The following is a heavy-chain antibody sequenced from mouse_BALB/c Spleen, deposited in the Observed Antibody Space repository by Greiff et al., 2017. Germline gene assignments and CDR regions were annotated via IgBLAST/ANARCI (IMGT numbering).Heavy chain of an antibody. D-gene: IGHD2-10*02. CDR3: ARGYGNYDAMDY. Sequence: VQLQQSGAELVKPGALVKLSCKASGFNIKDTYMHWAKQRPEQGLEWIGRIDPANGNTKYDPKFQGKATITADTSSNTAYLQLSSLTSEDTAVYYCARGYGNYDAMDYWGQGTSVTVSS. CDR2: IDPANGNT. CDR1: GFNIKDTY. J-gene: IGHJ4*01. V-gene: IGHV14-3*02.